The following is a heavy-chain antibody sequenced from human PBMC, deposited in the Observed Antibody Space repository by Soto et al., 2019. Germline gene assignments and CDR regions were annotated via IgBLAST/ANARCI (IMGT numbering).Heavy chain of an antibody. CDR1: GFTFTRYS. V-gene: IGHV3-21*06. CDR2: ISSTTNYI. J-gene: IGHJ4*02. Sequence: GGSLRLSCAASGFTFTRYSMNWVRQAPGKGLEWVSSISSTTNYIYYGDSMKGRFTISRDNAKNSLYLEMNSLRAEDTAVYYCARESEDLTSNFASLGQGTLVTVSS. CDR3: ARESEDLTSNFAS.